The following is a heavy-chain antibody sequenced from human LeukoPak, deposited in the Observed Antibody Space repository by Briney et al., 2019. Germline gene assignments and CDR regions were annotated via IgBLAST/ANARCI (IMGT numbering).Heavy chain of an antibody. CDR3: AKDRQTYGSGSHDYFDY. Sequence: PGGSLRLSCAASGFTFSSYAMSWVRQAPGKGLEWVSAISNSGGTTYYADSVKGRFTISRDNSKNTLYLQMNSLRAEDTAVYYCAKDRQTYGSGSHDYFDYWGQGTLVTVSS. J-gene: IGHJ4*02. D-gene: IGHD3-10*01. CDR1: GFTFSSYA. CDR2: ISNSGGTT. V-gene: IGHV3-23*01.